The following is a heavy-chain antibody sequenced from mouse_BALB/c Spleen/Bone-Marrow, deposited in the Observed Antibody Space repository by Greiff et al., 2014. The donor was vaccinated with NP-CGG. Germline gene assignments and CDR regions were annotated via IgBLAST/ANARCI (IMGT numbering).Heavy chain of an antibody. Sequence: EVKLVESGGALVQPGGSRKLSCAASGFTFSDYGMAWVRQAPGKGPEWVAFISNLAYSVYYTGTVTGRFTTSRENAKNTLYLEMSSLRSEDTAMYYCARETTRGAMDYWGQGTSVTVSS. J-gene: IGHJ4*01. V-gene: IGHV5-15*02. CDR3: ARETTRGAMDY. CDR2: ISNLAYSV. CDR1: GFTFSDYG. D-gene: IGHD2-1*01.